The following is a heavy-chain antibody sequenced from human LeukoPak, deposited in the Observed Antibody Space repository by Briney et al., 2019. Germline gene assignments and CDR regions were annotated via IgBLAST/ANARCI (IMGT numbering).Heavy chain of an antibody. CDR3: AARSSSWYLGMDYYYGMDV. CDR1: GYTFTGYY. D-gene: IGHD6-13*01. Sequence: RASVKVSCKASGYTFTGYYMHWVRPVPGQGLEWMGWINPNSGGTNYAQKFQGRVTMTRDTSISTAYMELSRLRSDDTAVYYCAARSSSWYLGMDYYYGMDVWGQGTTVTVSS. J-gene: IGHJ6*02. CDR2: INPNSGGT. V-gene: IGHV1-2*02.